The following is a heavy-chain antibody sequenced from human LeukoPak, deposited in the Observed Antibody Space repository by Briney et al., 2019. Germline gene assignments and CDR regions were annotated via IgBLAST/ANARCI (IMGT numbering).Heavy chain of an antibody. CDR2: INHSGST. J-gene: IGHJ6*03. D-gene: IGHD3-22*01. CDR3: ARVLRLLSNYYDSSGSPDGYYYYMDV. V-gene: IGHV4-34*01. CDR1: GGSFSGYY. Sequence: SETLSLTCAVYGGSFSGYYWSWIRQPRGKGLEWIGEINHSGSTNYNPSLKSRVTISVDTSKNQFSLKLSSVTAADTAVYYCARVLRLLSNYYDSSGSPDGYYYYMDVWGKGTTVTVSS.